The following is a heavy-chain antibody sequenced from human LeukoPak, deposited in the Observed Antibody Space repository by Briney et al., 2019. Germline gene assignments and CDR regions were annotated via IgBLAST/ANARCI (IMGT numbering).Heavy chain of an antibody. Sequence: GGSLRLSCAASGFTFSSYGMHWARQAPGKGLEWVAVIWYDGSNKYYADSVKGRFTISRDNSKNTLYLQMNSLRAEDTAVYYCARDRGNSRFDPWGQGTLVTVSS. CDR3: ARDRGNSRFDP. CDR1: GFTFSSYG. J-gene: IGHJ5*02. D-gene: IGHD3-10*01. CDR2: IWYDGSNK. V-gene: IGHV3-33*01.